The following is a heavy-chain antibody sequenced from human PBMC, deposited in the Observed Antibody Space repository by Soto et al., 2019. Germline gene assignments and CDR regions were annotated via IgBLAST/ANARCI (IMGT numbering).Heavy chain of an antibody. CDR3: ARDRGSGNYEYHFDY. D-gene: IGHD1-26*01. CDR2: INPSGGTA. V-gene: IGHV1-46*01. CDR1: GYTFTNHY. J-gene: IGHJ4*02. Sequence: QVQLVQSGAEVTKPGASVKVSCKASGYTFTNHYMHWVRQAPGQGLEWMGIINPSGGTATYAQKFQGSVTMSRDTSSSTVFMELSSLRSEDTAMYYCARDRGSGNYEYHFDYWGQGTLVTVSS.